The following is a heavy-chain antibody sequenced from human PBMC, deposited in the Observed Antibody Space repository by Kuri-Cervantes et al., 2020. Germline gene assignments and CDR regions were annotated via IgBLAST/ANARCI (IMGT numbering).Heavy chain of an antibody. CDR3: ARDPSSGWQPLDY. CDR2: IWYDGSNK. D-gene: IGHD6-19*01. V-gene: IGHV3-33*08. J-gene: IGHJ4*02. Sequence: GESLKISCAASGFTFSDYYMSWIRQAPGKGLEWVAVIWYDGSNKYYADSVKGRFTISRDNSKNTLYLQMNSLRAEDTAVYYCARDPSSGWQPLDYWGQGTLGT. CDR1: GFTFSDYY.